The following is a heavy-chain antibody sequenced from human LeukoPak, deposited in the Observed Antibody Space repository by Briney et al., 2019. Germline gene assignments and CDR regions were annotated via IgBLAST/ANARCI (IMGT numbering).Heavy chain of an antibody. CDR3: ATVDGGNAFDI. J-gene: IGHJ3*02. Sequence: ASVKVSCKVSGYTLTELSMHWVRQAPGKGLEWMGGFDPEDGETIYAQKFQGRVTMTADTSTDTAYMELSSLRSEDTAVYYWATVDGGNAFDIWGQGTMVTVSS. V-gene: IGHV1-24*01. CDR1: GYTLTELS. CDR2: FDPEDGET. D-gene: IGHD4-23*01.